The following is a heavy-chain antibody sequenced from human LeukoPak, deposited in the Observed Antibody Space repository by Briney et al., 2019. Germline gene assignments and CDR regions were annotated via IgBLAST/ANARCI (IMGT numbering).Heavy chain of an antibody. Sequence: SETLSLTCTVSGGSISSSSYNRGWIRQPPGKGLEWIGSIYYIGSTHYNPSLKSRVTISVYTSQNQFSLKLSAVTAADTAVYYCARDLQQLVRLFDYWGRGTLVTVSS. J-gene: IGHJ4*02. CDR2: IYYIGST. V-gene: IGHV4-39*07. D-gene: IGHD6-13*01. CDR1: GGSISSSSYN. CDR3: ARDLQQLVRLFDY.